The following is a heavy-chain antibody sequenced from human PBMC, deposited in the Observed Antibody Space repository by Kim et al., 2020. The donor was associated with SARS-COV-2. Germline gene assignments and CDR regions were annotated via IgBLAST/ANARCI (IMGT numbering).Heavy chain of an antibody. Sequence: SETLSLTCTVSGGSISSGSYYWSWIRQPAGKGLEWIGRIYTSGSTNYNPSLKSRVTISVDTSKNQFSLKLSSVTAADTAVYYCARGRGWTAATRNGMDVWGQGTTVTVSS. V-gene: IGHV4-61*02. CDR1: GGSISSGSYY. J-gene: IGHJ6*01. CDR2: IYTSGST. D-gene: IGHD6-13*01. CDR3: ARGRGWTAATRNGMDV.